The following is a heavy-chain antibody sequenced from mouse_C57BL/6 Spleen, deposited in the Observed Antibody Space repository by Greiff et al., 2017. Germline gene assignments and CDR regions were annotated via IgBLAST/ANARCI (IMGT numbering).Heavy chain of an antibody. CDR1: GYTFTDYN. V-gene: IGHV1-22*01. Sequence: VQLQQSGPELVKPGASVKMSCKASGYTFTDYNMHWVKQSHGQSLEWIGYINPNNGGTSYNQKFKGKATLTVNKSSSTAYMELRSLTSEDSAVYYCADSSGYFDDWGQGTTLTVSS. CDR3: ADSSGYFDD. D-gene: IGHD3-2*02. J-gene: IGHJ2*01. CDR2: INPNNGGT.